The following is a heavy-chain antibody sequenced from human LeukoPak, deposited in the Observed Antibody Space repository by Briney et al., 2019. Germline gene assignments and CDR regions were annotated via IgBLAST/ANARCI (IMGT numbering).Heavy chain of an antibody. Sequence: GGSLRLSCAASGFTFSSYWMSWVRQAPGKGLEWVANTKQDGSEKYYVDSAKGRFTISRDNAKNSLYLQMNSLRAEDTAVYYCATDLGSSRPNYWGQGTLVTVSS. CDR2: TKQDGSEK. CDR1: GFTFSSYW. V-gene: IGHV3-7*04. J-gene: IGHJ4*02. D-gene: IGHD6-13*01. CDR3: ATDLGSSRPNY.